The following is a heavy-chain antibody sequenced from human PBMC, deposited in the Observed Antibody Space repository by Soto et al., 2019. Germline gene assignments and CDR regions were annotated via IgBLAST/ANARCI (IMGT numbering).Heavy chain of an antibody. Sequence: GASVKVSCKASGYAFTSYYMHWVGQAPGQGLEWMGIINPSGGSTSYAQKFQGRVTMTRDTSTSTVYMELSSLRSEDTAVYYCARDLKGYNFAWLFGDAFDIWGQGTMVTVSS. J-gene: IGHJ3*02. CDR1: GYAFTSYY. D-gene: IGHD3-9*01. CDR3: ARDLKGYNFAWLFGDAFDI. CDR2: INPSGGST. V-gene: IGHV1-46*01.